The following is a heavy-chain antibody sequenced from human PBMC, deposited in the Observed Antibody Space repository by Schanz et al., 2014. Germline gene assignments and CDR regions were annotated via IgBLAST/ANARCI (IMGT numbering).Heavy chain of an antibody. CDR1: GFTFSGYG. CDR3: ARVRSGWNDGFDI. D-gene: IGHD6-19*01. V-gene: IGHV3-30*03. CDR2: ISYDGRHK. Sequence: QVQLVESGGGVVQPGRSLRLSCAASGFTFSGYGMHWVRQAPGKGLEWVAIISYDGRHKNYADSVKGRFTISRDNSKNTLYLQINSLRAEDTAVYYCARVRSGWNDGFDIWGQGTMVTVSS. J-gene: IGHJ3*02.